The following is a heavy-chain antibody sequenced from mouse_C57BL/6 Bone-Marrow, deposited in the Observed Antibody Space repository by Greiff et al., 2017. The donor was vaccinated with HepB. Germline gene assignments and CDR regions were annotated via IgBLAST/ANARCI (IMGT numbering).Heavy chain of an antibody. CDR2: ISTGGGST. J-gene: IGHJ4*01. D-gene: IGHD2-12*01. CDR1: GFTFSDYY. Sequence: EVKVVESGGGLVQPGGSLKLSCAASGFTFSDYYMYWVRQTPEKRLEWVAYISTGGGSTYYPDTVKGRCTISRDNAKNTLYLQMSRLKSEDTAMYYCARAAYYSFYAMDYWGQGTSVTVSS. V-gene: IGHV5-12*01. CDR3: ARAAYYSFYAMDY.